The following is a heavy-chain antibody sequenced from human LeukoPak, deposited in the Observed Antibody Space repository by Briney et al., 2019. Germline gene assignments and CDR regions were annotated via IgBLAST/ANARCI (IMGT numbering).Heavy chain of an antibody. CDR1: GFTFSSYS. V-gene: IGHV3-48*01. CDR3: ARAGTGTYYYYLDV. J-gene: IGHJ6*03. CDR2: TSSSSTTI. Sequence: GGSLRLSCAASGFTFSSYSMNWVRQAPGKGLEWVSHTSSSSTTIYYADSVKGRFTISRDNDKNSLYLQMSSLRAEDTAVYYCARAGTGTYYYYLDVWGKGTTVAVSS. D-gene: IGHD1-14*01.